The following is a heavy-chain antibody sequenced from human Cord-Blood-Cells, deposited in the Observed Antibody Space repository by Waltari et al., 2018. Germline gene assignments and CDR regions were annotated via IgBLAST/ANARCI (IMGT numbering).Heavy chain of an antibody. Sequence: EVQLVESGGGLIQPGGSLRPSCAASGFTVSSHHMSWVRQAPGKGLEWVSVIYRRGSTYYADYVKGRFTITRENSKNTLYLQKDSLRAEETAVLWFGASFRPFDYWGQGTLVTVSS. J-gene: IGHJ4*02. V-gene: IGHV3-53*01. D-gene: IGHD3-10*01. CDR3: GASFRPFDY. CDR1: GFTVSSHH. CDR2: IYRRGST.